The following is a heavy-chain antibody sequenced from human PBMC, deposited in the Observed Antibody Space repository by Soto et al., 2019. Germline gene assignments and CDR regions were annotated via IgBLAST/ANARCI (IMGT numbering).Heavy chain of an antibody. Sequence: GESLKISCKGSEYSFSNSWIAWVRQMPGKGLEWMGTIYPSDSDTRYSPSFQRQVTISADKSISTPYLRWSSLKASDTAMYYCARQYGGRCSSTSCCTDSWGQGTMVTVSS. J-gene: IGHJ4*02. CDR1: EYSFSNSW. CDR2: IYPSDSDT. V-gene: IGHV5-51*01. D-gene: IGHD2-2*02. CDR3: ARQYGGRCSSTSCCTDS.